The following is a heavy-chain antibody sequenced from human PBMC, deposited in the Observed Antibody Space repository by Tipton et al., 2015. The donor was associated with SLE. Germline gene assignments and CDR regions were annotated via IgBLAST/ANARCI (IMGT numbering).Heavy chain of an antibody. CDR3: AKFEKTTDFYLDS. J-gene: IGHJ4*02. D-gene: IGHD1/OR15-1a*01. Sequence: VQLVQSGGGLIQSGGSLRLSCATSGFTFSSYALSWVRRAPGKGLEWVSAISGGGGSTYYADFVKGRFSISIDKSKKTLFLQVNSLRVDDTATYYCAKFEKTTDFYLDSWGQGTLVSVSS. CDR2: ISGGGGST. CDR1: GFTFSSYA. V-gene: IGHV3-23*04.